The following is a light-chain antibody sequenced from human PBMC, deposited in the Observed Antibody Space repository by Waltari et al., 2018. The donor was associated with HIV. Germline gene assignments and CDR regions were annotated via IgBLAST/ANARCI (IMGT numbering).Light chain of an antibody. CDR1: DSNIGRNY. Sequence: QSVLTQPPSESGTPGQRVSISCSGSDSNIGRNYVYWYQQVAGTAPKLLIYRDNQRPSGVSDRFSGSKSGSSASLAISGLRSEDEAAYFCAVWDDSLTGVIFGGKTKLTVL. J-gene: IGLJ2*01. V-gene: IGLV1-47*01. CDR2: RDN. CDR3: AVWDDSLTGVI.